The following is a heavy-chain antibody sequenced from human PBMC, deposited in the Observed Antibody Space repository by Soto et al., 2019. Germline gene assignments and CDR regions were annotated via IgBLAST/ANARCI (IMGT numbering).Heavy chain of an antibody. V-gene: IGHV4-59*01. CDR2: IYYSGST. D-gene: IGHD6-19*01. CDR3: TRDGLAVGGSWDY. Sequence: SETLSLTCTVSSGSISNYYWSWIRQPPGKGLEWIGYIYYSGSTNYNPSLKSRVIISLDTSKNQFSLKLSSVTAADTAVYYCTRDGLAVGGSWDYWGQGTLVTVSS. CDR1: SGSISNYY. J-gene: IGHJ4*02.